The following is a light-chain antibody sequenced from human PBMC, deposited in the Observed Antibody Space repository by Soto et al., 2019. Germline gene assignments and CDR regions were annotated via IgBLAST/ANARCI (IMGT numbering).Light chain of an antibody. CDR1: SSNIGNNY. CDR2: DNN. CDR3: GTWDSSLSAYV. Sequence: QSVLTQPPSVSAAPGQKVIISCSGSSSNIGNNYVSWYQRLPGTAPKLLIYDNNRRPSGIPDRFSGSKSGTSATLGITGLQTGDEAVYYCGTWDSSLSAYVFGTGTKVTVL. V-gene: IGLV1-51*01. J-gene: IGLJ1*01.